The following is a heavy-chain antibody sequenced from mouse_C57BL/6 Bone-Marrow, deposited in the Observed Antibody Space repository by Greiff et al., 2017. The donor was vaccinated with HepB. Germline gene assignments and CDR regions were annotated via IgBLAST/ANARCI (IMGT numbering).Heavy chain of an antibody. D-gene: IGHD1-1*01. CDR1: GFTFSSYA. J-gene: IGHJ3*01. CDR2: ISSGGDYI. Sequence: EVQVVESGEGLVKPGGSLKLSCAASGFTFSSYAMSWVRQTPEKRLEWVAYISSGGDYIYYADTVKGRFTISRDNARNTLYLQMSSLKSEDTAMYYCTREDITTVSYWGQGTLVTVSA. CDR3: TREDITTVSY. V-gene: IGHV5-9-1*02.